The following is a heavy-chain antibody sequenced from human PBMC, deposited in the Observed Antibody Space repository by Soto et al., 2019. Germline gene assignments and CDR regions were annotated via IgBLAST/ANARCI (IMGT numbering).Heavy chain of an antibody. CDR1: GYTFTSYG. V-gene: IGHV1-46*03. CDR3: ARGLNSSRRHYFDY. D-gene: IGHD6-13*01. CDR2: INPNGGNT. J-gene: IGHJ4*02. Sequence: ASVKVSCKASGYTFTSYGISWVRQAPGQGLEWMGIINPNGGNTSYAQKFQGRVTMTRDTSTSTVYMELSSLRSDDTAVYYCARGLNSSRRHYFDYWGQGTLVTVSS.